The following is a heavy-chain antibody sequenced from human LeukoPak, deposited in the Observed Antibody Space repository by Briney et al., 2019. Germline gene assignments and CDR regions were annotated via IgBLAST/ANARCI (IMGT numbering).Heavy chain of an antibody. Sequence: GGSLRLSCAASGFTFSQNWLHWVRQAPGRGLVWVSRISPDDKSTSYADSVKGRFTISRDDAKKTLYLQMNSLRAEDTAVYYCLTILETTIDAFDIWGQGTMVTVSS. CDR1: GFTFSQNW. D-gene: IGHD1-26*01. CDR2: ISPDDKST. V-gene: IGHV3-74*01. CDR3: LTILETTIDAFDI. J-gene: IGHJ3*02.